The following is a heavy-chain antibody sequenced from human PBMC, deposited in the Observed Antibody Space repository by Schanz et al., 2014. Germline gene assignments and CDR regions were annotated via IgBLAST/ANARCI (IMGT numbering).Heavy chain of an antibody. D-gene: IGHD5-18*01. CDR1: GYTFNTYG. CDR2: ISPYNGNT. CDR3: TRGGYSYALSAFDI. V-gene: IGHV1-18*01. J-gene: IGHJ3*02. Sequence: QVQLVQSGAEVKKPGASVKVSCKASGYTFNTYGLNWVRQAPGQGLEWMGWISPYNGNTNYAQKLQGRVTMTTDTSTGTAYMELRSLRSDDTALYYCTRGGYSYALSAFDIWGQGTMVTVSS.